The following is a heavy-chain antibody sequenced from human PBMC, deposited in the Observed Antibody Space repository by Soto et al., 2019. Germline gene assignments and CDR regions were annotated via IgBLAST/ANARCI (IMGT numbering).Heavy chain of an antibody. J-gene: IGHJ4*02. V-gene: IGHV3-21*01. CDR2: ISSSSSYI. CDR1: GFTFSSYS. Sequence: GGSLRLSCAASGFTFSSYSMNWVRQAPGKGLEWVSSISSSSSYIYYADSVKGRFTISRDNAKNSLYLQMNSLRAEDTAVYYCARSLRVPMSPHPVIDYWGQGTLVTVSS. CDR3: ARSLRVPMSPHPVIDY. D-gene: IGHD3-10*01.